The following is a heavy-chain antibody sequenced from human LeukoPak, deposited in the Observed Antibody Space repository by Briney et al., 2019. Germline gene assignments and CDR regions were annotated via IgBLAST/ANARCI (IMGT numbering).Heavy chain of an antibody. V-gene: IGHV3-9*01. CDR1: GCTFDDYA. J-gene: IGHJ5*02. Sequence: VRSRRLSCAASGCTFDDYAMHWVRQAPGKCLEWVSGISWNSGSIGYADSVKGRFTISRDNAKNSLYLQMNSLRAEDTALYYCAKADGGSGCDYPWFDPWGQGTLVTVSS. D-gene: IGHD5-12*01. CDR2: ISWNSGSI. CDR3: AKADGGSGCDYPWFDP.